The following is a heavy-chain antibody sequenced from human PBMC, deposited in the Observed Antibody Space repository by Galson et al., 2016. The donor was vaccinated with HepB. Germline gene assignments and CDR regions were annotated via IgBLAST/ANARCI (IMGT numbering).Heavy chain of an antibody. CDR1: GFTFSAYS. V-gene: IGHV3-21*01. Sequence: SLRLSCAASGFTFSAYSMTWVHQAPGRGLEWVSFISKTSASMLYADSVKGRFTVSRDDVGNTLYLQMNSLRAEDTAVYYCAKDSSGWSRDYWGQGTLVTVSS. J-gene: IGHJ4*02. CDR3: AKDSSGWSRDY. D-gene: IGHD6-19*01. CDR2: ISKTSASM.